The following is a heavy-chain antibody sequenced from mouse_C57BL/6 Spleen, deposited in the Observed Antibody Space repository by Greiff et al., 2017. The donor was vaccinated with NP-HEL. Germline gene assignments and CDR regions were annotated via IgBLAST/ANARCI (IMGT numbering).Heavy chain of an antibody. J-gene: IGHJ2*01. Sequence: QVQLQQPGAELVKPGASVKLSCKASGCTFTSYWMHWVKQRPGRGLEWIGRIDPNSGGTTYNEKFKSKATLTVDKPSSTAYRQLSSLTSEDSAVYYCAREGDGWGYFDYWGQGTTLTVSS. CDR2: IDPNSGGT. CDR1: GCTFTSYW. CDR3: AREGDGWGYFDY. V-gene: IGHV1-72*01. D-gene: IGHD1-1*01.